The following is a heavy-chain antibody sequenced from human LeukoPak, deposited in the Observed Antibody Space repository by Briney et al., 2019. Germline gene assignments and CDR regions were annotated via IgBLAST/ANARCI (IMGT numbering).Heavy chain of an antibody. CDR2: INPSGGDT. J-gene: IGHJ4*02. V-gene: IGHV1-46*01. CDR1: GYTFTSYY. Sequence: ASVKDSFKASGYTFTSYYMHWVRQAPGQGLEWMGIINPSGGDTSYAQKFQGRLTMTRDTSTNTVYMELTSLRSEDTAVYYCAREVMENLRLNYWRQGTLVTVSS. D-gene: IGHD2-21*01. CDR3: AREVMENLRLNY.